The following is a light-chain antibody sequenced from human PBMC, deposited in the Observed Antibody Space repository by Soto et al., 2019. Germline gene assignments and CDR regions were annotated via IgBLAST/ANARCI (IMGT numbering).Light chain of an antibody. CDR3: QQYGSTPLT. CDR1: QSVKNNY. Sequence: EIVLKQSPDTLSLSPGERATLSCRASQSVKNNYLAWYQQKPGQPPRFLIYDASSRATDIPDRFSGSGSGKDFTLTISRLEPEDFAVYYCQQYGSTPLTFGGGTKVDIK. V-gene: IGKV3-20*01. J-gene: IGKJ4*01. CDR2: DAS.